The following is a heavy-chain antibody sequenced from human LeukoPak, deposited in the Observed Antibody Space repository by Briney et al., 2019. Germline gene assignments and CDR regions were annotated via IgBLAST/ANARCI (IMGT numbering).Heavy chain of an antibody. Sequence: GGSLRLSCAASGFTFINYWMSWVRQAPGEGLEWVANIKGDGSDKLFLDSLRGRFTISRDNAKNSLYLQMNNLRAEDTAVYYCARIGGSVDIGWFFDFWGQGTLVTVSS. D-gene: IGHD6-19*01. CDR2: IKGDGSDK. CDR1: GFTFINYW. J-gene: IGHJ4*02. V-gene: IGHV3-7*01. CDR3: ARIGGSVDIGWFFDF.